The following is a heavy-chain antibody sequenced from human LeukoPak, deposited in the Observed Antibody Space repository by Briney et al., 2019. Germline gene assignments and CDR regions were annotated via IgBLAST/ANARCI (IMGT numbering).Heavy chain of an antibody. D-gene: IGHD3-3*01. J-gene: IGHJ4*02. V-gene: IGHV4-4*02. CDR2: IYHSAST. CDR3: ARDPDFWRGYYNFDY. Sequence: PSETLSLTGAVSGVSISSSNWGSWVRQPPGKGLEWIGEIYHSASTNHNPTLKSPVTISIDKTKNHFSLKLSSVTGADTAVYYCARDPDFWRGYYNFDYWGQGTLVTVSS. CDR1: GVSISSSNW.